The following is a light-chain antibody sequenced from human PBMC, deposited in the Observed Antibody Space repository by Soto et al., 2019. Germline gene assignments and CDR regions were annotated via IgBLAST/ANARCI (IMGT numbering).Light chain of an antibody. V-gene: IGKV1-17*01. Sequence: DIQMTQSPSSLSAFVGDRVTITCRASQDIKNDVGWYQQKPGKAPKRLIYAASSLQSGVPSRFSGSGYGAEFTLTISSLQPEDFATYYCLQHNSYPLTFGGGTKVEIK. CDR2: AAS. J-gene: IGKJ4*01. CDR3: LQHNSYPLT. CDR1: QDIKND.